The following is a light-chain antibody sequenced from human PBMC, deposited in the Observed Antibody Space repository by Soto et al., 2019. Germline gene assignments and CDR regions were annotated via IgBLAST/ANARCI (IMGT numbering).Light chain of an antibody. J-gene: IGKJ4*01. CDR3: MQSLQSRS. CDR1: QSLLHRNGYTY. V-gene: IGKV2-28*01. CDR2: LGS. Sequence: DIVMTQSPLSLPVTPGEPASISCRSSQSLLHRNGYTYLDWYLQKPGXSPXLLMYLGSNRASGVPDRFSGSGSGTDFPLKISRVEAEDVGVDYCMQSLQSRSFGGGTKVDIK.